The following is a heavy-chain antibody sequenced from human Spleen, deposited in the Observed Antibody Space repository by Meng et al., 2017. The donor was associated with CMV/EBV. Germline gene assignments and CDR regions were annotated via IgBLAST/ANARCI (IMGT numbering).Heavy chain of an antibody. Sequence: GGSLRLSCAASGFTFSDYAMHWVRQAPGKGLEWVAVISYDGSNKYYADSVKGRFTISRDNSKNTLYLQMNSLRAEDTAVYYCARSLSLSIAWYSSSSDYYYYGMDVWGQGTTVTVSS. CDR2: ISYDGSNK. CDR3: ARSLSLSIAWYSSSSDYYYYGMDV. CDR1: GFTFSDYA. D-gene: IGHD6-6*01. V-gene: IGHV3-30-3*01. J-gene: IGHJ6*02.